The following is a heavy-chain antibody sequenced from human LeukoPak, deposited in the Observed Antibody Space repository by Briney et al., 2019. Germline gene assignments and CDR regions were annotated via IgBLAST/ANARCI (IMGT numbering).Heavy chain of an antibody. CDR3: ATRGKYCSSTSCGY. J-gene: IGHJ4*02. CDR2: ISGSGGST. D-gene: IGHD2-2*01. Sequence: GGSLRLSCAASGFTFSSYAMSWVRQAPGKGLEWVSAISGSGGSTYYADSVKGRFTISRDNSKNTLYLQMNSLRAEDTAVYYCATRGKYCSSTSCGYRGQGTLVTVSS. CDR1: GFTFSSYA. V-gene: IGHV3-23*01.